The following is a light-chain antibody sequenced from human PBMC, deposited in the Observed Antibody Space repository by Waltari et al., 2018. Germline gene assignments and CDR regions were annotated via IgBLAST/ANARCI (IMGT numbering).Light chain of an antibody. J-gene: IGKJ2*01. V-gene: IGKV3-15*01. Sequence: EIVMTQSPATLSVSPGERATLSCRASQSVSSNLAWYQQKPGQAPRLLIYGASTRATGIPARFSGSGSGTEFTLTISSLQSEDFAVYYCQQSNNWPYTLGQGTKLEIK. CDR1: QSVSSN. CDR3: QQSNNWPYT. CDR2: GAS.